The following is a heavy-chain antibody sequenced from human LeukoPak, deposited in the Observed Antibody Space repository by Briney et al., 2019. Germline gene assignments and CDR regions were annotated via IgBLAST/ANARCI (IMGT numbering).Heavy chain of an antibody. CDR3: AREDRGHSYGYLTY. V-gene: IGHV1-18*01. CDR2: ISAENGNT. J-gene: IGHJ4*02. CDR1: GYTFINYG. D-gene: IGHD5-18*01. Sequence: GASVKVSCKASGYTFINYGISWVRQAPGQGLEWMGWISAENGNTGYVENLQGRVTMTTDTSSSTVYMELRSLRAEDTAVYYCAREDRGHSYGYLTYWGQGTLVTVSS.